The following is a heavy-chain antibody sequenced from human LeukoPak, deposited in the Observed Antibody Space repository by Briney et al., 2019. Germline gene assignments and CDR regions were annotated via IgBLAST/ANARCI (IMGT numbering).Heavy chain of an antibody. CDR1: GGTFSSYA. CDR3: ARDQGYCSSTSCPGE. J-gene: IGHJ4*02. D-gene: IGHD2-2*01. CDR2: IIPIFGTA. V-gene: IGHV1-69*05. Sequence: GASVKVSCKASGGTFSSYAISWVRQAPGQGLEWMGRIIPIFGTANYAQKFQGRVTITTDESTSTAYMELSSLRSEHTAVYYCARDQGYCSSTSCPGEWGQGTLVTVSS.